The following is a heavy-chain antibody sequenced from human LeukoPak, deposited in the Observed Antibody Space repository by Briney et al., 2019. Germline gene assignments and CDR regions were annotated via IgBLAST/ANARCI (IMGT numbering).Heavy chain of an antibody. D-gene: IGHD4-17*01. J-gene: IGHJ6*03. CDR2: INHSGST. V-gene: IGHV4-38-2*02. CDR3: ARDPSYGEGYYYYYMDV. CDR1: GYSISSGYY. Sequence: SETLSLTCTVSGYSISSGYYWGWIRQPPGKGLEWIGEINHSGSTNYNPSLKSRVTISVDTSKNQFSLKLSSVTAEDTAVYYCARDPSYGEGYYYYYMDVWGKGTTVTISS.